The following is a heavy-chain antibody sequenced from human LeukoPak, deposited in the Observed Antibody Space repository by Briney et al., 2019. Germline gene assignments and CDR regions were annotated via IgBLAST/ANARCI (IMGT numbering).Heavy chain of an antibody. CDR1: GITVSRYW. D-gene: IGHD6-6*01. Sequence: GGSLRLSCAASGITVSRYWMSWVRQTPGGGLEWVANIKQDENEQDYVDSVRGRFTISRDNVKNSLYLQMRSLRVEDTAVYYCARGLSGYSSSLGSWGQGTLVTVSS. CDR3: ARGLSGYSSSLGS. J-gene: IGHJ5*02. CDR2: IKQDENEQ. V-gene: IGHV3-7*01.